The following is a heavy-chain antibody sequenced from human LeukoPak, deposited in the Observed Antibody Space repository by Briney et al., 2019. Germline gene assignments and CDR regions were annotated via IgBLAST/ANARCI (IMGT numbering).Heavy chain of an antibody. J-gene: IGHJ4*02. CDR1: GYTFTGYY. CDR2: INPNSGGT. V-gene: IGHV1-2*02. Sequence: ASVKVSCKASGYTFTGYYMHWVRRAPGQGLEWMGWINPNSGGTNYAQKFQGRVTMTRDTPISTAYMELSRLRSDDTAVYYCARASYYYDSSGYPGYYFDYWGQGTLVTVSS. D-gene: IGHD3-22*01. CDR3: ARASYYYDSSGYPGYYFDY.